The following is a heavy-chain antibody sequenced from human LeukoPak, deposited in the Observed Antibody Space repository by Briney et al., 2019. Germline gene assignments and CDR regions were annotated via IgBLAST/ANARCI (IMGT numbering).Heavy chain of an antibody. V-gene: IGHV3-23*01. D-gene: IGHD6-13*01. CDR3: AKSEGNWYFDL. Sequence: GGSLRLSCAASGFTFSSYAVNWVRQAPGKGLDWVSAISGSGGSTYYADSVKGRFTISRDNSKNTLYLQMNSLRAEDTAIYYCAKSEGNWYFDLWGRGTLVTVSS. J-gene: IGHJ2*01. CDR1: GFTFSSYA. CDR2: ISGSGGST.